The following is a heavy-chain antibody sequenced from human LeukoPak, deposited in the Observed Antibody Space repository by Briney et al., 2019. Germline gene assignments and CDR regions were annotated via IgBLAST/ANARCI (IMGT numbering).Heavy chain of an antibody. CDR2: IYSGGST. Sequence: GGSLSLFCGASGFPYSRYYMRWVRQARGKGRVWGSVIYSGGSTYYADSVKGRFTISRDNSKNTLYLQMNSLRAEDTAVYYCARDWSWSGYYKGLAVDYWGQGTLVTVSS. V-gene: IGHV3-66*02. CDR1: GFPYSRYY. J-gene: IGHJ4*02. CDR3: ARDWSWSGYYKGLAVDY. D-gene: IGHD3-3*01.